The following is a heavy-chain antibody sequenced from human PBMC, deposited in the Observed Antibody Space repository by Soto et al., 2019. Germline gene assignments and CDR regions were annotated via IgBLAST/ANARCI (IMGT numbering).Heavy chain of an antibody. Sequence: SMLVPCPDFGYPFTCYSLHWVRKAPGHRLVWMGWSNAGNGHPQYSQEFQGGVTITRDTSASTAYMELSSLRSEDMAVYVCARGQQLGRCGMDVWGQVT. D-gene: IGHD6-13*01. CDR1: GYPFTCYS. CDR3: ARGQQLGRCGMDV. V-gene: IGHV1-3*02. CDR2: SNAGNGHP. J-gene: IGHJ6*01.